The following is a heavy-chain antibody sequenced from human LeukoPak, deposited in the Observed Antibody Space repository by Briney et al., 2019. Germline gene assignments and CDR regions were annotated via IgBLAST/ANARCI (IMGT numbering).Heavy chain of an antibody. CDR1: GGSISSSSYY. D-gene: IGHD3-10*01. J-gene: IGHJ5*02. CDR3: ARVYGSGSYYRPGRTVNWFDP. CDR2: IYYSGST. Sequence: SETLSLTCTVSGGSISSSSYYWGWIRQPPGKGLEWIGSIYYSGSTYYNPSLKSRVTISVDTSKNQFSLKLSSVTAADTAVYYCARVYGSGSYYRPGRTVNWFDPWGQGTLVTISS. V-gene: IGHV4-39*07.